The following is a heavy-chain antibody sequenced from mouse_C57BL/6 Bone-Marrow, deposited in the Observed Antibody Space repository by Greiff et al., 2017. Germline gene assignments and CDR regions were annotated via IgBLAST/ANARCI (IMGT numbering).Heavy chain of an antibody. CDR2: INPSTGGT. CDR3: ARERDYYTYYFDY. D-gene: IGHD1-1*02. J-gene: IGHJ2*01. CDR1: GYSFTGYY. Sequence: VHVKQSGPELVKPGASVKISCKASGYSFTGYYMNWVKQSPEKSLEWIGEINPSTGGTTYNQKFKAKATLTVDKSSSTAYMQLKSLTSEDSAVYYCARERDYYTYYFDYWGQGTTLTVSS. V-gene: IGHV1-42*01.